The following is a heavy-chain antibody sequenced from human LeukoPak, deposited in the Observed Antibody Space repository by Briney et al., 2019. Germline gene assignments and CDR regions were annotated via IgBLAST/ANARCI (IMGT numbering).Heavy chain of an antibody. J-gene: IGHJ4*02. CDR1: GGSFSGYY. CDR2: INHSGST. Sequence: SETLSLTCAVYGGSFSGYYWSWIRQPPGKGLEWIGEINHSGSTNYNPSLKSRVTISVDASKNQFSLKLSSVTAADTAVYYCARGGLIQPLRFLESRPPGGNYHFDYWGQGTLVTVSS. D-gene: IGHD3-3*01. CDR3: ARGGLIQPLRFLESRPPGGNYHFDY. V-gene: IGHV4-34*01.